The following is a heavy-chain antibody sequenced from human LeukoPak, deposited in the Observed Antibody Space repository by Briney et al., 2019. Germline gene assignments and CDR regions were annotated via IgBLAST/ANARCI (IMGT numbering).Heavy chain of an antibody. CDR1: GFTFSSFW. J-gene: IGHJ4*02. Sequence: QPGGSLRLSCAASGFTFSSFWMSWVRQAPGKGLEWVANIKQEGSEKHYVGSVKGRFTISRDDARNSLYLQMNSLRAEDTAVYFCARGFELDYWGQGTLVTVSS. CDR3: ARGFELDY. CDR2: IKQEGSEK. V-gene: IGHV3-7*01.